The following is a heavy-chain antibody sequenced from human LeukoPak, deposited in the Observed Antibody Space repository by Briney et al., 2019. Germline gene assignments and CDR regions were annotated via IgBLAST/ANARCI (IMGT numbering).Heavy chain of an antibody. J-gene: IGHJ4*02. V-gene: IGHV4-38-2*02. CDR3: ARDPGDIDY. Sequence: SESLSLTCTVSGYSINSGYYWGWIRQPPGKGLEWIGSIYHSGSTYYNPSLKSRVTISVDTSKNQFSLKVSSVTAADTAVYYCARDPGDIDYWGQVTLVTVSS. CDR2: IYHSGST. CDR1: GYSINSGYY. D-gene: IGHD3-16*01.